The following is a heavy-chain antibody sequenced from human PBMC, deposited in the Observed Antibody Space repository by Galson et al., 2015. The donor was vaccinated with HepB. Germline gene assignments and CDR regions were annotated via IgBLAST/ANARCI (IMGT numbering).Heavy chain of an antibody. Sequence: SLRLSCAASGFTFNNYALHWVRQAPGNGLEWVALISYDGRNKYYADTVKGRLTISRDNPKNTLYLQMNSLRSEDTAVFYCARDGPSYYNDTSGYYVGYWGQGTLVTVSS. V-gene: IGHV3-30*04. J-gene: IGHJ4*02. CDR2: ISYDGRNK. CDR1: GFTFNNYA. D-gene: IGHD3-22*01. CDR3: ARDGPSYYNDTSGYYVGY.